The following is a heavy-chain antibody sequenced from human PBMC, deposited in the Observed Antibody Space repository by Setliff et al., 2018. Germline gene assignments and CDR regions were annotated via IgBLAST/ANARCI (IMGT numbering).Heavy chain of an antibody. CDR2: IYTSGIT. CDR1: GDSISGDY. Sequence: PSETLSLTCTVSGDSISGDYWSWIRQPPGKGLEWIGYIYTSGITNYSPSLRSRVTISLDTSENQFSLKLTSVTAADTAVYYCARGVYASGIDYWGQGTLVTVSS. D-gene: IGHD3-10*01. J-gene: IGHJ4*02. CDR3: ARGVYASGIDY. V-gene: IGHV4-4*08.